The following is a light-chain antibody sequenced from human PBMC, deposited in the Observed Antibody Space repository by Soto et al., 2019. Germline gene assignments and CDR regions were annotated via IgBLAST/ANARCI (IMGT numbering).Light chain of an antibody. J-gene: IGLJ1*01. CDR3: CSYAGRSPFV. CDR1: SSDVGSYNL. CDR2: EVS. V-gene: IGLV2-23*02. Sequence: QSALTQPASVSGSPGQSITSSCTGTSSDVGSYNLVSWYQQHPGKAPKLMIYEVSKRPSGVSNRFSGSKSGNTASLTISGLQAEDEADSYCCSYAGRSPFVFGTGTKVTVL.